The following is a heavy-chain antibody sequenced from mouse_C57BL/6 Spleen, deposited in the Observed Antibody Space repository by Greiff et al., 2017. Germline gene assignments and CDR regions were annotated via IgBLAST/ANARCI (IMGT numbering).Heavy chain of an antibody. CDR1: GYAFTNYL. J-gene: IGHJ2*01. CDR2: INPGSGGT. V-gene: IGHV1-54*01. D-gene: IGHD4-1*01. CDR3: ARRDWDGFDY. Sequence: VQLVESGAELVRPGTSVKVSCKASGYAFTNYLIEWVKQRPGQGLEWIGVINPGSGGTNYNEKFKGKATLTADKSSSTAYMQLSSLTSEDSAVYFCARRDWDGFDYWGQGTTLTVSS.